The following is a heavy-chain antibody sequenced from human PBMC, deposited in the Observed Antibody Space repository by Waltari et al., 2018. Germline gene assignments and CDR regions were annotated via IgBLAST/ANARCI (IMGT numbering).Heavy chain of an antibody. V-gene: IGHV3-23*01. D-gene: IGHD6-13*01. CDR3: AKVEGAYSSSWPLYFDY. CDR1: GFTFSSYA. J-gene: IGHJ4*02. Sequence: EVQLLESGGGLVQPGGSLRLSCAASGFTFSSYAMSWVRQAPGKGLEWVSAISGSGGSTYYADSVKGRFTISRDNSKNTLYLQMNSLRAEDMAVYYCAKVEGAYSSSWPLYFDYWGQGTLVTVSS. CDR2: ISGSGGST.